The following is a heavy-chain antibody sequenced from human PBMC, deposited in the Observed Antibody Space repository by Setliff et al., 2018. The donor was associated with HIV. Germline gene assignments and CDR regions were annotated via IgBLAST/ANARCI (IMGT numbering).Heavy chain of an antibody. J-gene: IGHJ4*02. CDR2: ISRSSGTI. CDR1: GFTFNIYS. CDR3: ARDWRSGYDLNFDY. V-gene: IGHV3-48*04. Sequence: PGGSLRLSCTASGFTFNIYSMNWVRQAPGKGLEWVSYISRSSGTIYYAESVKGRFTISRDNAKNSLYLQMNSLRAEDTAMYYCARDWRSGYDLNFDYWGQGTLVTVSS. D-gene: IGHD5-12*01.